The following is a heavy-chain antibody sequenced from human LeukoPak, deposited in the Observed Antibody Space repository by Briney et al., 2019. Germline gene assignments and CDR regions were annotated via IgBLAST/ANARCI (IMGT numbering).Heavy chain of an antibody. CDR1: GFTFSGSA. J-gene: IGHJ5*02. CDR2: IRSKANSYAT. CDR3: TRHPYSSSWTSPEGWFDP. D-gene: IGHD6-13*01. Sequence: GGSLRLSCAASGFTFSGSAMHWVRQASGKGLEWVGRIRSKANSYATAYAASVKGRFTISRDASKNTAYLQMNSLKTEDTAVYYCTRHPYSSSWTSPEGWFDPWGQGTLVTVSS. V-gene: IGHV3-73*01.